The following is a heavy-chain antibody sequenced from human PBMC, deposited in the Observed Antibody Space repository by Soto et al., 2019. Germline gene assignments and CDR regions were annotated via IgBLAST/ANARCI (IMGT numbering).Heavy chain of an antibody. CDR2: ISGSGGST. Sequence: PGGSLRLSCAASGFTFSSYAMSWVRQAPGKGLEWVSAISGSGGSTYYADSVKGRFTISRDNSKNTLYLQMNSLRAEDTAVYYCAKRYYYDSSGYSPPDWFDPWGQGTLVTVSS. J-gene: IGHJ5*02. D-gene: IGHD3-22*01. CDR3: AKRYYYDSSGYSPPDWFDP. V-gene: IGHV3-23*01. CDR1: GFTFSSYA.